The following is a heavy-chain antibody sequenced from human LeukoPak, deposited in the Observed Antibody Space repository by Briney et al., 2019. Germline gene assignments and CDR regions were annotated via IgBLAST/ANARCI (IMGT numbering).Heavy chain of an antibody. J-gene: IGHJ6*03. D-gene: IGHD6-19*01. Sequence: ASVKVSCKASGYTFTSYDINWVRQATGQGLEWMGWMNPNSGNTGYAQKFQGRVTITRNTSISTAYMELSSLRSEDTAVYYCARGYSSGGSYYYYMDVWGKGTTVTVSS. V-gene: IGHV1-8*03. CDR3: ARGYSSGGSYYYYMDV. CDR2: MNPNSGNT. CDR1: GYTFTSYD.